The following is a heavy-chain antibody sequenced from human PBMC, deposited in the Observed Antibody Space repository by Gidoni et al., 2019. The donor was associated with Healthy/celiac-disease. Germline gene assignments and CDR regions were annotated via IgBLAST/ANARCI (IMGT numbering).Heavy chain of an antibody. CDR2: INHSGST. CDR1: GGSFSGYY. D-gene: IGHD6-19*01. J-gene: IGHJ5*02. CDR3: ARIGPLNFSSGWYFKYNWFDP. V-gene: IGHV4-34*01. Sequence: QVQLQQWGAGLLKPSETLSLTCAVYGGSFSGYYWSWIRQPPGKGLEWIGEINHSGSTNYNPSLKSRVTISVDTSKNQFSLKLSSVTAADTAVYYCARIGPLNFSSGWYFKYNWFDPWGQGTLVTVSS.